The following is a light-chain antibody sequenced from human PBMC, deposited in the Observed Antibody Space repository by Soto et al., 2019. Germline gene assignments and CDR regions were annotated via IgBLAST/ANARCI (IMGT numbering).Light chain of an antibody. CDR3: QKYDSAPLFT. V-gene: IGKV1-27*01. J-gene: IGKJ3*01. Sequence: DIQMTQSPSSLSASVGDRVTITCRASQGISNYVAWYQQRPGKAPKLLIYAASTLQSGVPSRFSGSESGTDFTLTISGLQPEDVATSYCQKYDSAPLFTFGPGTKVEIK. CDR2: AAS. CDR1: QGISNY.